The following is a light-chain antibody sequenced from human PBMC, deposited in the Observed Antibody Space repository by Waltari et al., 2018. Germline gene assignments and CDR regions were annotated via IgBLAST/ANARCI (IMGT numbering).Light chain of an antibody. CDR1: QAISNY. V-gene: IGKV1-27*01. Sequence: DIQMTQSPSSLSASVGDRVTITCRASQAISNYLAWYQQKPGKVPKLLIYAASILQSGVPSRFSGTGSGTGFSLTISSLQPEDVATYYCQKYNSVPLTFGGGTKVEIK. CDR3: QKYNSVPLT. J-gene: IGKJ4*01. CDR2: AAS.